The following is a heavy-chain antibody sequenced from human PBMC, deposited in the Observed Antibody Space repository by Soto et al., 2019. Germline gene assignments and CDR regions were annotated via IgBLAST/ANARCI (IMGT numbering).Heavy chain of an antibody. CDR2: ISYDGSNK. D-gene: IGHD3-3*01. CDR3: ARDTYYDFWSGYSYGMDV. V-gene: IGHV3-30-3*01. CDR1: GFTFSSYA. J-gene: IGHJ6*02. Sequence: GSLRLSCASSGFTFSSYAMHWVRQAPGKGLEWVAVISYDGSNKYYADSVKGRFTISRDNSKNTLYLQMNSLRAEDTAVYYCARDTYYDFWSGYSYGMDVWGQGTTVTVSS.